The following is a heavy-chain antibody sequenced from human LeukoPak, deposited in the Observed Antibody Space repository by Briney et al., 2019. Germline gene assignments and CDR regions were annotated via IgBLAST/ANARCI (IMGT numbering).Heavy chain of an antibody. Sequence: ASVKVSCKASGYTFTGYYMHWVRQAPGQGLEWMGWINPNSGSTNYAQKFQGRVTLTRDTSISTAYMELSRLRSDDTAVYYCARGYCSSTSCYVHFDYWGQGTLVTVSS. D-gene: IGHD2-2*01. J-gene: IGHJ4*02. V-gene: IGHV1-2*02. CDR2: INPNSGST. CDR3: ARGYCSSTSCYVHFDY. CDR1: GYTFTGYY.